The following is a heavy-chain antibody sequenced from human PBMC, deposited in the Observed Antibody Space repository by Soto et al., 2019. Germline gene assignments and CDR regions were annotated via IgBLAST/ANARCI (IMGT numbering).Heavy chain of an antibody. J-gene: IGHJ3*02. CDR2: IYYSGST. Sequence: QVQLQESGPGLVKPSETLSLTCTVSGGSVSSGSYYWSWIRQPPGKGLEWIGYIYYSGSTNHNPSLKSRVTIPVDTSKNQVSLTLSSVTAADTAVYYCARGSGPHDALDIWGQGTMVTVSS. CDR3: ARGSGPHDALDI. CDR1: GGSVSSGSYY. D-gene: IGHD2-15*01. V-gene: IGHV4-61*01.